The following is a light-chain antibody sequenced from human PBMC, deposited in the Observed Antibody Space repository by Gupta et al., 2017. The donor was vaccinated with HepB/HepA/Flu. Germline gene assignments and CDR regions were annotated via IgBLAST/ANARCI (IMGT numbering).Light chain of an antibody. Sequence: EIVLTQSPGTLSLSPGERATLSCRASQSVSSSYLAWYQQKPGQAPRPLIYGASSRATGIPDRFSGSGSGTDVTLTISRLEPEDFAVYYCQQYGSSPWTFGQGTKVEIK. CDR3: QQYGSSPWT. J-gene: IGKJ1*01. V-gene: IGKV3-20*01. CDR1: QSVSSSY. CDR2: GAS.